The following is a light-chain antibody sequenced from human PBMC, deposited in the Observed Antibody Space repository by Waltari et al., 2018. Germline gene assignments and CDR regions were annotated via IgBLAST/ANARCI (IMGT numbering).Light chain of an antibody. Sequence: EIVLTQSPATLSLSPGERATLSCRASQSVDKYFAWYQKKPGQAPRLLIYDTSIRATGIPARFSGSGSGTDFTLTISSLEPEDFAVYYCHQYYTTPRTFGQGTKLEIK. J-gene: IGKJ2*01. V-gene: IGKV3-11*01. CDR1: QSVDKY. CDR3: HQYYTTPRT. CDR2: DTS.